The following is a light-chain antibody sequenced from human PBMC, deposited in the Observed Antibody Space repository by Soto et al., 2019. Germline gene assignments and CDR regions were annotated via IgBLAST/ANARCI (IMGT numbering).Light chain of an antibody. CDR2: GAS. Sequence: DIVLTQSPGTLSLSPGERATLSCRASQSVSSSYLAWYQQNPGQAPRLLIYGASSRATGIPDKFSGSGSGTDFTLTINGPEPEDFAVYYCQQYGTSPPTFGQGTKV. CDR1: QSVSSSY. CDR3: QQYGTSPPT. V-gene: IGKV3-20*01. J-gene: IGKJ1*01.